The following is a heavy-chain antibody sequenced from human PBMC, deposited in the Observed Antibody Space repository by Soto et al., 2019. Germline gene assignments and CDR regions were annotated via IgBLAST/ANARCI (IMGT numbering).Heavy chain of an antibody. Sequence: ASVKVSCNASGYTFTSYDIYWVRQATGQGLEWMGWMNPNTGNSGYAQKFQGRVTMTSDTSISTAHMELSSLRSEDTAVYYGARRAETNGWNGFGADKYYFDFWGQVTLFTVSS. CDR1: GYTFTSYD. CDR3: ARRAETNGWNGFGADKYYFDF. D-gene: IGHD1-1*01. CDR2: MNPNTGNS. V-gene: IGHV1-8*01. J-gene: IGHJ4*02.